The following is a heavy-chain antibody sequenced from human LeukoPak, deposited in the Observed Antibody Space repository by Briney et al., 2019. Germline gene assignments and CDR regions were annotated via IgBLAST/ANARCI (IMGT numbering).Heavy chain of an antibody. CDR3: ARDPGPVGLGAVGDAFDI. CDR1: GFTFSSYA. Sequence: GGSLRLSCAASGFTFSSYAMHWVRQAPGKGLEWVAVISYDGSNKYYADSVKGRFTISRDNSKNTLYLQTNSLRAEDTAVYYCARDPGPVGLGAVGDAFDIWGQGTMVTVSS. D-gene: IGHD1-26*01. V-gene: IGHV3-30-3*01. CDR2: ISYDGSNK. J-gene: IGHJ3*02.